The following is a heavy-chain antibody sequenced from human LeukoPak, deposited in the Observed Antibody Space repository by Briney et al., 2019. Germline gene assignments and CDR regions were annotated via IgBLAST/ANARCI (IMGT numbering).Heavy chain of an antibody. Sequence: GESLKISCKGSGYSFTTYGIGWVRQMAGKGLEWMGIIYPGDSDTRYSPSFQGQVTISADKSITTACLQWSSLKASDTAMYYCASGSSGWYRYFDYWGQGTLVTVSS. CDR2: IYPGDSDT. V-gene: IGHV5-51*01. D-gene: IGHD6-19*01. J-gene: IGHJ4*02. CDR3: ASGSSGWYRYFDY. CDR1: GYSFTTYG.